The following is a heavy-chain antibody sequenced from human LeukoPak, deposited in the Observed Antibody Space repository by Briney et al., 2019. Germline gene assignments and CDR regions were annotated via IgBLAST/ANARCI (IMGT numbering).Heavy chain of an antibody. CDR2: INTNTGNP. V-gene: IGHV7-4-1*02. Sequence: ASVKVSCKASVYTFTSYAMNWVRQAPGQGLEWRGWINTNTGNPTYAQGFTGQFVFSLDTSVSTAYLQISNLKAEDTALYYCARDAPGKYFVWFDPWGQGTMVTVSS. D-gene: IGHD1-14*01. J-gene: IGHJ5*02. CDR3: ARDAPGKYFVWFDP. CDR1: VYTFTSYA.